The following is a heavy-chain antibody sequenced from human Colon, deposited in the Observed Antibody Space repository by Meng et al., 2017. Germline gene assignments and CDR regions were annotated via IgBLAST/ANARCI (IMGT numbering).Heavy chain of an antibody. Sequence: GESLKISCKGSGYSFSNYWIGWVRQMPGQGLEWMGNIFPADSDTRYSPSFRGHVTISVDKSSSTAYLQRTTLGASDTATYYCARLRDYGDDRAFAYWGQGTLVTVSS. CDR3: ARLRDYGDDRAFAY. CDR1: GYSFSNYW. D-gene: IGHD4/OR15-4a*01. J-gene: IGHJ4*02. CDR2: IFPADSDT. V-gene: IGHV5-51*01.